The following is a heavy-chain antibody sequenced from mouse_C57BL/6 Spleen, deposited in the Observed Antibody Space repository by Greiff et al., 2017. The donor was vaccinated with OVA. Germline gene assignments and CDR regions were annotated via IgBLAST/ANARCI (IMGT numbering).Heavy chain of an antibody. CDR3: ARRVYYYGSSDWYFDV. D-gene: IGHD1-1*01. V-gene: IGHV5-4*03. CDR2: ISDGGSYT. Sequence: EVKVEESGGGLVKPGGSLKLSCAASGFTFSSYAMSWVRQTPEKRLEWVATISDGGSYTYYPDNVKGRFTISRDNAKNNLYLQMSHLKSEDTAMYYCARRVYYYGSSDWYFDVWGTGTTVTVSS. J-gene: IGHJ1*03. CDR1: GFTFSSYA.